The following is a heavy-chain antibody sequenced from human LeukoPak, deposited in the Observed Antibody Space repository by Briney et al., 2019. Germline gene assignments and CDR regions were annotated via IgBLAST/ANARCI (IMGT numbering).Heavy chain of an antibody. V-gene: IGHV4-59*01. CDR2: IYNSGST. CDR1: GGSISSYY. Sequence: PSETLSLTCIVSGGSISSYYWSWIRQPPGKGLEWIGCIYNSGSTNYNPSLKSRVTISVDTSKNQFSLKLSSVTAADTAVYYCARGRYFDLWGQGTLVTVSS. CDR3: ARGRYFDL. J-gene: IGHJ4*02.